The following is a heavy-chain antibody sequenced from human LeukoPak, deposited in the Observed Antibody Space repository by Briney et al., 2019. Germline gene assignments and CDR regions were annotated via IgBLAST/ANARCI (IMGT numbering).Heavy chain of an antibody. D-gene: IGHD2-2*01. CDR3: ARAPVYCSSTSCYSPSGFDY. V-gene: IGHV3-21*01. Sequence: GGSLGLSCAASGFTFSSYSMNWVRQAPGKGLEWVSSISSSSSYIYYADSVKGRFTISRDNAKNSLYLQMNSLRAEDTAVYYCARAPVYCSSTSCYSPSGFDYWGQGTLVTVSS. J-gene: IGHJ4*02. CDR1: GFTFSSYS. CDR2: ISSSSSYI.